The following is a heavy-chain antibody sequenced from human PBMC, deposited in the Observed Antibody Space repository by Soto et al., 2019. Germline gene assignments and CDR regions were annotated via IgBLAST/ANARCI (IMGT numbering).Heavy chain of an antibody. J-gene: IGHJ6*03. D-gene: IGHD6-13*01. CDR2: MSSSSSTI. CDR1: GFPFRSYN. Sequence: GGVLRLSFAVSGFPFRSYNIKLGRQGPGEGVELVSYMSSSSSTIYYADSVKGRFTISRDNAKNSLYLQMNSLRAEDTAVYYCARDRAAAELGYYYYYMDVWGKGTTVTVSS. V-gene: IGHV3-48*01. CDR3: ARDRAAAELGYYYYYMDV.